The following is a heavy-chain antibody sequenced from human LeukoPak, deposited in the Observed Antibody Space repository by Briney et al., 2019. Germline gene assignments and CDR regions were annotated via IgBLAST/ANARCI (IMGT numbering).Heavy chain of an antibody. CDR1: GFTFSSYG. CDR2: IWYDGSNK. CDR3: ARYNWNYGDYYYYMDV. D-gene: IGHD1-7*01. J-gene: IGHJ6*03. Sequence: GRSLRLSCAASGFTFSSYGMHWVRQAPRKGLEWVAVIWYDGSNKYYADSVKGRFTISRDNSKNTLYLQMNSLRAEDTAVYYCARYNWNYGDYYYYMDVWGKGTTVTVSS. V-gene: IGHV3-33*01.